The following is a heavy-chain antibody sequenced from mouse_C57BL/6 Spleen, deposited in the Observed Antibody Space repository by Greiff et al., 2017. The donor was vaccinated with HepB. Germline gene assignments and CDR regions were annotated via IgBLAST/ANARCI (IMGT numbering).Heavy chain of an antibody. CDR2: IDPSDSYT. Sequence: QVQLQQPGAELVMPGASVKLSCKASGYTFTSYWMHWVKQRPGQGLEWIGEIDPSDSYTNYNQKFKGKSTLTVDKSSSTAYMQLSSLTSEDSAVYYCARRLYYGYDGGYAMDYWGQGTTVTVSS. D-gene: IGHD2-2*01. J-gene: IGHJ4*01. V-gene: IGHV1-69*01. CDR3: ARRLYYGYDGGYAMDY. CDR1: GYTFTSYW.